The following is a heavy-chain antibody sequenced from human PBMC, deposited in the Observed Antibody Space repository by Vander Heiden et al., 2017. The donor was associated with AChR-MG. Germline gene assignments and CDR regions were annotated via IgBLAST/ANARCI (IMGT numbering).Heavy chain of an antibody. V-gene: IGHV3-23*01. J-gene: IGHJ4*02. D-gene: IGHD5-12*01. CDR2: ISGSGGGT. Sequence: EVQLLASGGGLAQPGGSLRLSCAASGLTFSSYAMTWVRQAPGKGLEWVSGISGSGGGTYYSDSVKGRFTISRDNSKNTLYLQMNSLRAEDTAVYYCANLPFYDDFDYWVQGRLVTVSS. CDR3: ANLPFYDDFDY. CDR1: GLTFSSYA.